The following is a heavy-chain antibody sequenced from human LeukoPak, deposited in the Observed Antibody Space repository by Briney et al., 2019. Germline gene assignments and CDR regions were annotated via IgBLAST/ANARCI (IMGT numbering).Heavy chain of an antibody. J-gene: IGHJ4*02. CDR2: ISAYNGNT. V-gene: IGHV1-18*01. Sequence: GASVNVSCKASGYTFTSYGISWMRQAPGQGPEWMGWISAYNGNTNYAQKFQGRVTLTTDTSTSTAYMEVRSLTSADTAVYYCARGLQIGFLEYWGQGTLVTVSS. CDR1: GYTFTSYG. CDR3: ARGLQIGFLEY. D-gene: IGHD4-11*01.